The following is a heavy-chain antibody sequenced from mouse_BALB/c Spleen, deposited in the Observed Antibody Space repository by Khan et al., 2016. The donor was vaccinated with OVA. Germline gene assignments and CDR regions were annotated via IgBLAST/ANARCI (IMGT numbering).Heavy chain of an antibody. CDR1: GYAFSNYW. Sequence: QVQLKESGAELVRPGSSVKISCKASGYAFSNYWMNWVKQRPGQGLEWIGQIYPGDGDTSFNGKFRGKATLTADKSSSTAYMQLSSLTSEDSAVYFCAGSGYDYFAYWGQGTLVTVSA. V-gene: IGHV1-80*01. CDR2: IYPGDGDT. J-gene: IGHJ3*01. D-gene: IGHD2-14*01. CDR3: AGSGYDYFAY.